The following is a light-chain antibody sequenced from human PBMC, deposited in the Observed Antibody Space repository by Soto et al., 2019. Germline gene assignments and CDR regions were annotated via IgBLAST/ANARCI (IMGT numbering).Light chain of an antibody. CDR2: GAS. Sequence: EVVMTQSPATLSVSPGERATLSCRASHSVSSNLAWYQQKPGQAPRLLIYGASTRATGIPARFSGSGSGTEFTLTISSLQSEDFAVYFCQQYTDWPITFGQGTRLEIK. CDR3: QQYTDWPIT. CDR1: HSVSSN. V-gene: IGKV3-15*01. J-gene: IGKJ5*01.